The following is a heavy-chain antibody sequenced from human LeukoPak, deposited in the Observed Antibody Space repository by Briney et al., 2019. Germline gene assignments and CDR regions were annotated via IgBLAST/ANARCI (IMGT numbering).Heavy chain of an antibody. D-gene: IGHD5-18*01. J-gene: IGHJ6*02. CDR2: IIPILDVA. CDR3: ARFPVRGYTYGSVIHHMDV. CDR1: GGTFNTYA. V-gene: IGHV1-69*04. Sequence: SVKVSCKASGGTFNTYAITWVRQAPGQGLEWMGRIIPILDVADSAQRFQGRVTITADRSTSTVYMELNSLRSEDTAIDYCARFPVRGYTYGSVIHHMDVWGQGTTVIVSS.